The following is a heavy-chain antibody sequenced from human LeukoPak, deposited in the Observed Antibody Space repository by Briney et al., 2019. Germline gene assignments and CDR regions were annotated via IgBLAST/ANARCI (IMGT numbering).Heavy chain of an antibody. CDR2: IYYRGSA. Sequence: SGTLSLTCTVSGGSLSTYYWSWIRQPSGKGLEWIGYIYYRGSANYNPSLKSRVTISLDTSNNQFSLKLSSVTAADTAVYYCARAGNYYSSGSYLGYWGQGTLVTVSS. D-gene: IGHD3-10*01. V-gene: IGHV4-59*01. CDR1: GGSLSTYY. CDR3: ARAGNYYSSGSYLGY. J-gene: IGHJ4*02.